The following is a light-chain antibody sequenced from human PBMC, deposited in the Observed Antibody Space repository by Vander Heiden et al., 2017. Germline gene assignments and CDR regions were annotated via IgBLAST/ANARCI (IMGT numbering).Light chain of an antibody. CDR3: QHYGSSPYT. J-gene: IGKJ2*01. Sequence: VLTSSSATLSLSPGGRATLSCGTSDSVISSYLAWYQQKPGQAPRLLIFGASSRATGIPDRFSGSGSGTDFTLTISRLEPEDFAPYYCQHYGSSPYTFGQGTKLEIK. CDR2: GAS. V-gene: IGKV3-20*01. CDR1: DSVISSY.